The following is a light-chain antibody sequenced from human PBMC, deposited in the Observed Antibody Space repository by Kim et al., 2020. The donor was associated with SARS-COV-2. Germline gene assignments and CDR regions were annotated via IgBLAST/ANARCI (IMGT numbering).Light chain of an antibody. CDR3: QQSYSIAPLT. CDR1: QSITNC. J-gene: IGKJ4*01. Sequence: SLGDRVTITCRASQSITNCLNWYQQKPGKAPKVLIFDASSLQSGVPSRFSGSGSGTDFTLTISSVQPEDFATYYCQQSYSIAPLTFGGGTKVDIK. V-gene: IGKV1-39*01. CDR2: DAS.